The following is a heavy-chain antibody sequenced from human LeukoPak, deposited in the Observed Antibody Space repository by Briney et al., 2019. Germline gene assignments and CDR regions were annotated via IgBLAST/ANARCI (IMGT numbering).Heavy chain of an antibody. J-gene: IGHJ4*02. CDR3: ARGTEKTRISGYYSFDH. CDR1: GGSISGYF. V-gene: IGHV4-4*07. CDR2: VYTSGTT. D-gene: IGHD5-12*01. Sequence: SETLSLTCTISGGSISGYFWTWIRQPAGKELEWIGRVYTSGTTYYNPSLESRVTISLDTFNNQFSLRVTSVTAADTAIYYCARGTEKTRISGYYSFDHWGRGLLVTVSS.